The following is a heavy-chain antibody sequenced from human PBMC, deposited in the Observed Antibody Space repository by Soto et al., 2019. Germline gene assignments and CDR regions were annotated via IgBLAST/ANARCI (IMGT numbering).Heavy chain of an antibody. D-gene: IGHD3-22*01. CDR3: AKDRRAWLGMALSYYYGMDV. CDR2: ISGSGGST. CDR1: GFTFSSYA. J-gene: IGHJ6*02. Sequence: EVQLLESGGGLVQPGGSLRLSCAASGFTFSSYAMSWVRQAPGKGLEWVSAISGSGGSTYYADSVKGRFTISRDNSKNTLYLQMNSLRAEDTAVYYCAKDRRAWLGMALSYYYGMDVWGQGTTVTVSS. V-gene: IGHV3-23*01.